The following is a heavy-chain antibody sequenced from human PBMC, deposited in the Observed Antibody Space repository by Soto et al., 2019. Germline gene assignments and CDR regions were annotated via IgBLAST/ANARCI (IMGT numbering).Heavy chain of an antibody. Sequence: SETLSLTCTVSGGSISSSSYYWGWIRQPPGKGLEWIGSIYYSGSTYYNPSLNSRVTISVDTSKNQFSLKLSSMTAADAAVYFCARQMRGPIPHFGWLSPVTSWGQGILVTVSS. CDR3: ARQMRGPIPHFGWLSPVTS. CDR1: GGSISSSSYY. D-gene: IGHD3-9*01. V-gene: IGHV4-39*01. J-gene: IGHJ5*02. CDR2: IYYSGST.